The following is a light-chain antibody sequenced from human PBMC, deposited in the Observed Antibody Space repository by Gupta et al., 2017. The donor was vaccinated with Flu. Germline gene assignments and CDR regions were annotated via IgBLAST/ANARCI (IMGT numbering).Light chain of an antibody. V-gene: IGKV3-20*01. Sequence: EIVLTQSPGTLSLSPGEGGTLSCRASQSVSGNYFAWYQQKPGQAPSLLIYAVSSRAPGIPDRFSGSGSGTDFTLTISRLEPEDFAVYYCQQYGSSPLTFGGGTKVDIK. CDR1: QSVSGNY. CDR3: QQYGSSPLT. J-gene: IGKJ4*01. CDR2: AVS.